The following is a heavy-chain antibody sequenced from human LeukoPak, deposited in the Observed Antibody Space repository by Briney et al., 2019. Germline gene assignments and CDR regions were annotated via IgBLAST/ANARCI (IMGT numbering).Heavy chain of an antibody. CDR3: ARRGYSYGIYYFDY. CDR1: GYTFTSYG. V-gene: IGHV1-18*04. CDR2: ISAYNGNT. Sequence: ASVKVSCKASGYTFTSYGISWVRQAPGQGLEWMGWISAYNGNTNYAQKLQGRVTKTTDTSTSTAYMELRSLRSDDTAVYYCARRGYSYGIYYFDYWGQGTLVTVSS. J-gene: IGHJ4*02. D-gene: IGHD5-18*01.